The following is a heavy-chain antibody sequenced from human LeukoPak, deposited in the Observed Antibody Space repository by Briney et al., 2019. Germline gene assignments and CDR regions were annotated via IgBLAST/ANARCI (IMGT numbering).Heavy chain of an antibody. CDR1: GGSISSGGYY. CDR3: ARGMTTSISAHFDY. V-gene: IGHV4-31*03. Sequence: PSQTLSLTCTVSGGSISSGGYYWSWIRQHPGKGLEWIGYIYYSGSTYYNPSLKSRVTISVDTSKNQFSLKLSPVTAADTAVYYCARGMTTSISAHFDYWGQGTLVTVSS. D-gene: IGHD4-11*01. J-gene: IGHJ4*02. CDR2: IYYSGST.